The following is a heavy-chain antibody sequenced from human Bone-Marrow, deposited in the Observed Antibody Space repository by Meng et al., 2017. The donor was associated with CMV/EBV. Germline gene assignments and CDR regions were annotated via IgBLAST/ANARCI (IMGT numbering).Heavy chain of an antibody. Sequence: SVKVSCKASGGTFSSYAISWVRQAPGQGLEWMGGIIPILGIANYAQKFQGRVTMTRDTSISTAYMELSRLRSDDTAVYYCARDLRVAARRRGWDNWFDPWGQGTLVTVAS. D-gene: IGHD6-6*01. J-gene: IGHJ5*02. CDR2: IIPILGIA. CDR3: ARDLRVAARRRGWDNWFDP. CDR1: GGTFSSYA. V-gene: IGHV1-69*10.